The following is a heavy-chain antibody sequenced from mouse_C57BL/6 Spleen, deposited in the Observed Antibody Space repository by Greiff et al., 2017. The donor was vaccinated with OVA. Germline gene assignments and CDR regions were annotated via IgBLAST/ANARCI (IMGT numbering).Heavy chain of an antibody. CDR3: ARPYYYGSSPYYCDD. V-gene: IGHV1-58*01. J-gene: IGHJ2*01. CDR2: IYIGNGYT. CDR1: GYTFTSYG. D-gene: IGHD1-1*01. Sequence: EVKLVESGAELVRPGSSVKMSCKTSGYTFTSYGINWVKQRPGQGLEWIGYIYIGNGYTEYNEKFKGKATLTSDTSSSTACMQLSSLTSEDSAIYFCARPYYYGSSPYYCDDWGQGTTLTVAS.